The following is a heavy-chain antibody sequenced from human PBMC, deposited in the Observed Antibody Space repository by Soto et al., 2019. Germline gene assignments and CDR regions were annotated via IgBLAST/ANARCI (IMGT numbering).Heavy chain of an antibody. J-gene: IGHJ4*02. CDR1: GYTFTSYA. Sequence: QVQLVQSGAEVKKPGASVKVSCKASGYTFTSYAMHWVRQAPGQRLEWMGWINAGNGNTKYSQKFQGRVTITRDTSASTAYMELSSLRSEDTAVYYCARCGWWAPIDYWGQGTLVTVSS. CDR3: ARCGWWAPIDY. V-gene: IGHV1-3*01. D-gene: IGHD2-15*01. CDR2: INAGNGNT.